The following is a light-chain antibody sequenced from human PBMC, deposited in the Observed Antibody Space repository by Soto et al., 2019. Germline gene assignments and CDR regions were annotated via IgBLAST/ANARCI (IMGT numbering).Light chain of an antibody. CDR1: ERINNY. Sequence: DIQITQSPSSLAASVVDRVTITFLASERINNYLNWYQQKPGRAPKLLIYSASSLQSGIPSRFSGSGSGTDFTDFTLTISSLQPEDFATYYCQKTYMTPINFGQGTRLEIK. J-gene: IGKJ5*01. CDR2: SAS. CDR3: QKTYMTPIN. V-gene: IGKV1-39*01.